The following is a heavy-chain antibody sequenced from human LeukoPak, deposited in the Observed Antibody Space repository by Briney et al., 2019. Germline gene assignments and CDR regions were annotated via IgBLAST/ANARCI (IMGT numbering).Heavy chain of an antibody. Sequence: ASVKVSCKASGYTFTSYGISWVRQAPGQGLEWMGGIIPIFGTANYAQKFQGRVTITADESTSTAYMELSSLRSEDTAVYYCASTLYSYGRHFDYWGQGTLVTVSS. J-gene: IGHJ4*02. CDR2: IIPIFGTA. D-gene: IGHD5-18*01. V-gene: IGHV1-69*13. CDR1: GYTFTSYG. CDR3: ASTLYSYGRHFDY.